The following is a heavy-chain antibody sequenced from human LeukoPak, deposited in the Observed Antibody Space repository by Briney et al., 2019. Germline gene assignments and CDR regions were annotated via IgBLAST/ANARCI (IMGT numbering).Heavy chain of an antibody. CDR1: GFTFSSYE. Sequence: PGGSLRLSCAASGFTFSSYEMNWVRQAPGKGLEWIGRIYTSGSTNYNPSLKSRVTISVDTSKNQFSLKLSSVTAADTAVYYCARDGYNWFDPWGQGTLVTVSS. D-gene: IGHD5-12*01. CDR2: IYTSGST. V-gene: IGHV4-4*08. J-gene: IGHJ5*02. CDR3: ARDGYNWFDP.